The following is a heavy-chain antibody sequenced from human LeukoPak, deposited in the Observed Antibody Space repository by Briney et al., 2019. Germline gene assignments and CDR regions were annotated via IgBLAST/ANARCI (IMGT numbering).Heavy chain of an antibody. CDR1: GFTFSSYE. CDR3: ARDQAPMVRGVTLYYYYYLHG. J-gene: IGHJ6*03. CDR2: ISSSGSTI. Sequence: GGSLRLSCAASGFTFSSYEMNWVRQAPGKGLEWVSYISSSGSTIYYADSVKGRFTISRDNAKNSLYLQMNSLRAEDTAVYYCARDQAPMVRGVTLYYYYYLHGLGKGSTVTVSS. V-gene: IGHV3-48*03. D-gene: IGHD3-10*01.